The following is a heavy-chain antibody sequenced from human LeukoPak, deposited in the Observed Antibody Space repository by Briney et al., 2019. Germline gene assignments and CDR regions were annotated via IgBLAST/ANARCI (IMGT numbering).Heavy chain of an antibody. CDR1: GGSISSGSYF. D-gene: IGHD3-16*01. CDR2: IYYSGST. CDR3: ARETSQKGAHYMDV. J-gene: IGHJ6*03. V-gene: IGHV4-61*01. Sequence: SETLSLTCTVSGGSISSGSYFWSWVRQPPGKGLEWIGYIYYSGSTNYNPSLKSRVTISVDTSKNQFSLKLSSVTAADTAVYYCARETSQKGAHYMDVWGKGTTVTISS.